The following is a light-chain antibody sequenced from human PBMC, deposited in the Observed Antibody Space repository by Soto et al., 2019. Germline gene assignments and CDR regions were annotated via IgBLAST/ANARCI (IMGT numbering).Light chain of an antibody. CDR2: AAS. J-gene: IGKJ5*01. CDR1: QSISIN. CDR3: QQYHNRIT. Sequence: EILLTESPATLSVSPGERAILCCRASQSISINFAWYQQKPGQAPRHLIYAASNRATGVPARFSGSSSGTDFPLTISSLPSEDSAVDYCQQYHNRITFRPGTRLEIK. V-gene: IGKV3-15*01.